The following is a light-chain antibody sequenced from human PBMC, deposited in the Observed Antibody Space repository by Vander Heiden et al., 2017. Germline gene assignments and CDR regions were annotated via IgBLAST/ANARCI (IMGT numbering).Light chain of an antibody. J-gene: IGLJ1*01. CDR1: SGHSTYA. CDR3: QTWDTGIQV. Sequence: QLVLTQSPSASASLGASVKLTCTPSSGHSTYAIAWHQQQPGKGPRYLMKRNSDGSHTKGAGIPDRFSGSSSGAERYLTISSLQSDDEADYYCQTWDTGIQVFGTGTKVTVL. CDR2: RNSDGSH. V-gene: IGLV4-69*01.